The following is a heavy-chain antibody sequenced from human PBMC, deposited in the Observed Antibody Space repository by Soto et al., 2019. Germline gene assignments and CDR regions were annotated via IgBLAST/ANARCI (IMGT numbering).Heavy chain of an antibody. V-gene: IGHV1-18*01. J-gene: IGHJ4*02. CDR2: ISAYNTNT. CDR3: ARDTPPTDY. Sequence: QVQLVQSGAEVKKPGASVKVSCKTSGYTFTSYHISWVRQAPGQGLEWMGWISAYNTNTNYAQKFQGRVTMTTDTLTSTAYMELRSLRSDDTAVYSSARDTPPTDYWGQGTLVTVSS. CDR1: GYTFTSYH.